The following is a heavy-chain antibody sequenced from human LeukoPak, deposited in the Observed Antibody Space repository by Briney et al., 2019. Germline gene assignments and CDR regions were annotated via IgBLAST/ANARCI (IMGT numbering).Heavy chain of an antibody. CDR1: GFPFSNYA. CDR3: ARDNAYHWYFDL. Sequence: GGSLRLSCAASGFPFSNYAMNWVRQAPGKGLEWVSYISSTSKTIYYADSVKGRFTISRDYTKTSLFLQMNSLRDEDTAVYYCARDNAYHWYFDLWGRGTLVTVSA. J-gene: IGHJ2*01. CDR2: ISSTSKTI. V-gene: IGHV3-48*02. D-gene: IGHD3-16*01.